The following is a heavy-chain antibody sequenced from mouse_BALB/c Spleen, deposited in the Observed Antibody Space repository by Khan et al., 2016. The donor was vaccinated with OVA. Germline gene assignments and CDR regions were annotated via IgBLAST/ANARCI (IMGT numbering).Heavy chain of an antibody. Sequence: VQLQQSGPELVKPGASVKISCKASGYSFTGYFMNWVMQSHGKSLEWIGRINPHIGETFYNQRFKGKATWTVDESSSTANMELRSLASEDSAVYYCTRIYGRDFDYWGQGTTLTVSS. CDR1: GYSFTGYF. CDR3: TRIYGRDFDY. J-gene: IGHJ2*01. D-gene: IGHD1-1*01. V-gene: IGHV1-20*02. CDR2: INPHIGET.